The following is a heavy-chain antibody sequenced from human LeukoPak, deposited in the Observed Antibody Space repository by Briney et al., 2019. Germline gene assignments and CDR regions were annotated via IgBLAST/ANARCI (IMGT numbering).Heavy chain of an antibody. CDR2: MNPSGGST. CDR1: GYTFTNYY. Sequence: ASVNVSCKASGYTFTNYYMHWVRQAPGQGLEWMAIMNPSGGSTGYAQKFQGRVTMTRDTSTSTVYMELSSLRSEDTAVYYCAREGVVTASGAIDYWGQGTLVTVFS. V-gene: IGHV1-46*01. CDR3: AREGVVTASGAIDY. J-gene: IGHJ4*02. D-gene: IGHD2-21*02.